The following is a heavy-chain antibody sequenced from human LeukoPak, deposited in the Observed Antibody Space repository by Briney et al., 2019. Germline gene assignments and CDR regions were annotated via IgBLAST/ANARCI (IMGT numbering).Heavy chain of an antibody. CDR3: AGRGVTTYAFDI. CDR2: ISGYNGNT. V-gene: IGHV1-18*01. J-gene: IGHJ3*02. Sequence: ASVKVSCKASGYTFTSYGISWVRQAPGQGLEWMGWISGYNGNTHYAQKYQGRVTMNTDTSTSTAYMELRSLRSDDTAVYYCAGRGVTTYAFDIWGQGTRVTVSS. D-gene: IGHD3-10*01. CDR1: GYTFTSYG.